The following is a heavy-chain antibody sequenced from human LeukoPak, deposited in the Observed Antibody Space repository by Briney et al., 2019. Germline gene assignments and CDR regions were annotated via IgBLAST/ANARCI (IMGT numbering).Heavy chain of an antibody. Sequence: GGSLRLSCAASGFTFSSYAMHWVRQAPGKGLEWVAVISYDGSNKYYADSVKGRFTISRDHSKNTLSLQMKSLRAEDTAVYYCARELEIAAAGTLGYWGQGTLVTVSS. CDR2: ISYDGSNK. J-gene: IGHJ4*02. CDR3: ARELEIAAAGTLGY. CDR1: GFTFSSYA. V-gene: IGHV3-33*01. D-gene: IGHD6-25*01.